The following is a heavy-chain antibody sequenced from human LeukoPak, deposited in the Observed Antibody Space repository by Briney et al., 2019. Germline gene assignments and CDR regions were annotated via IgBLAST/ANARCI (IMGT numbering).Heavy chain of an antibody. Sequence: GGSLRLSCAASGFAFSSHWMNWVRQAPGKGLEWVSYISSSGSTIYYADSVKGRFTISRDNAKNSLYLQMNSLRAEDTAVYYCARRDYDILTGYYLWGQGTLVTVSS. D-gene: IGHD3-9*01. CDR1: GFAFSSHW. V-gene: IGHV3-48*04. CDR2: ISSSGSTI. CDR3: ARRDYDILTGYYL. J-gene: IGHJ5*02.